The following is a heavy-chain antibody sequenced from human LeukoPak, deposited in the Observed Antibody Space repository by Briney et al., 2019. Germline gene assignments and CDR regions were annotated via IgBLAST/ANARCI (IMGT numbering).Heavy chain of an antibody. CDR3: ARRYSYGDLDY. Sequence: PGGSLRLSCAASGFTFSSYSMNWVRQAPGKGLEWIGEINHSGSTNYNPSLKSRVTISVDTSKNQFSLKLSSVTAADTAVYYCARRYSYGDLDYWGQGTLVTVSS. CDR2: INHSGST. CDR1: GFTFSSYS. J-gene: IGHJ4*02. V-gene: IGHV4-34*01. D-gene: IGHD5-18*01.